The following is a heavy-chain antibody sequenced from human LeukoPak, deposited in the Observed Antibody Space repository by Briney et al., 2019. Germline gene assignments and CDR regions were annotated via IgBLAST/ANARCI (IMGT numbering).Heavy chain of an antibody. J-gene: IGHJ4*02. CDR1: GGSISSGGYY. V-gene: IGHV4-31*03. Sequence: SETLSLTCTVSGGSISSGGYYWSWIRQHPEKGLEWIGYIYYSGSTYYNPSLKSRVTISVDTSKNQFSLKLSSVTAADTAVYYCARAPPTGTEPYFDYWGQGTLVTVSS. D-gene: IGHD1-1*01. CDR2: IYYSGST. CDR3: ARAPPTGTEPYFDY.